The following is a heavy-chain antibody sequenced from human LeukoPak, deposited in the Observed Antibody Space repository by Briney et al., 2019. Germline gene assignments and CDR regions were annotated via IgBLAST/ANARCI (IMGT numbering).Heavy chain of an antibody. D-gene: IGHD3-10*01. CDR2: ISSGGSLI. J-gene: IGHJ4*02. Sequence: PGGSLRLSCAASGFTFSNYEMNWVRQAPGRGLEWVSYISSGGSLIYYADSVKGRFTISRDNANDSLYLRMNSLRAEDTAVYHCARGQAVRGITFDYWGQGTLVTVSS. V-gene: IGHV3-48*03. CDR1: GFTFSNYE. CDR3: ARGQAVRGITFDY.